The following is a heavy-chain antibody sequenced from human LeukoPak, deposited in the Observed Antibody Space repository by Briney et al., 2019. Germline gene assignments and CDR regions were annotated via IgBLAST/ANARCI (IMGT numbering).Heavy chain of an antibody. CDR3: ARRHLDIVGGYYYMDV. J-gene: IGHJ6*03. V-gene: IGHV4-4*09. CDR1: GFTFRYSA. D-gene: IGHD5-12*01. CDR2: IYTSGST. Sequence: GSLRLSCAASGFTFRYSAMSWVRQAPGKGLEWIGYIYTSGSTNYNPSLKSRVTISVDTSKNQFSLKLSSVTAAVTAVYYCARRHLDIVGGYYYMDVWGKGTTVTVSS.